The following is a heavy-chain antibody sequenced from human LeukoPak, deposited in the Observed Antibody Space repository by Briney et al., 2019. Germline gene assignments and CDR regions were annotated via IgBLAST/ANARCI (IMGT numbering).Heavy chain of an antibody. CDR3: ARLRRVVGPTPRRKDFDY. D-gene: IGHD1-26*01. V-gene: IGHV1-69*04. CDR2: IIPILGIA. J-gene: IGHJ4*02. Sequence: SVKVSCKASGGTFSSYAISWVRQAPGQGLEWMGRIIPILGIANYAQKFQGRVTITADKSTSTAYMELSSLRSEDTAVYYCARLRRVVGPTPRRKDFDYWGQGTLVTVSS. CDR1: GGTFSSYA.